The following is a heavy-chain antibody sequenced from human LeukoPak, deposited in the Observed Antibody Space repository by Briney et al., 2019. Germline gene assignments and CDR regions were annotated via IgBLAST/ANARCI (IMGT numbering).Heavy chain of an antibody. CDR2: INHGGST. V-gene: IGHV4-34*01. J-gene: IGHJ5*02. D-gene: IGHD3-22*01. Sequence: SVTLSFTCAVYGGSFRGYYWSWIGQRPGKWLEWSGEINHGGSTYYNPSLNSLVTISVDTSKNQFSLKLSSVTAADTAVYCCEKRKIVLVPRRWIDPSSQGTLATVSS. CDR3: EKRKIVLVPRRWIDP. CDR1: GGSFRGYY.